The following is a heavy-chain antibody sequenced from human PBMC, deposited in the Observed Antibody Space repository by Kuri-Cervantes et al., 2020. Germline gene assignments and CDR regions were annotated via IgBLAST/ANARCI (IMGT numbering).Heavy chain of an antibody. CDR1: GHSISTNHY. Sequence: GSLRLSCVVSGHSISTNHYWGWVRQPPGKGLEWIGSIYHRGSTYYNPSLKSRVTISVDTSKNQFSLKLSSVTAADTAVYYCARTYYYDSSGPDAFDIWGQGTMVTVSS. CDR2: IYHRGST. V-gene: IGHV4-38-2*01. J-gene: IGHJ3*02. D-gene: IGHD3-22*01. CDR3: ARTYYYDSSGPDAFDI.